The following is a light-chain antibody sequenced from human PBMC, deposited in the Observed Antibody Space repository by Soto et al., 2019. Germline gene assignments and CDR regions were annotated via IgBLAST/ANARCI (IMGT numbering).Light chain of an antibody. J-gene: IGKJ4*01. CDR3: QQYYSTPLT. V-gene: IGKV4-1*01. Sequence: DIVMTQSPASLAVSLGERATINFNSIHSVLYSSNNKNYLAWYQQKPGQPPKLLIYWASTRESGVPDRFSGSGSGTDFTLTISSLQAEDVAVYYCQQYYSTPLTFGGGTKVDI. CDR1: HSVLYSSNNKNY. CDR2: WAS.